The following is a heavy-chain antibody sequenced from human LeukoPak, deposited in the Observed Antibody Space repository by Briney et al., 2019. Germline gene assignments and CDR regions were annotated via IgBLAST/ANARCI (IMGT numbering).Heavy chain of an antibody. CDR1: GYTFINFA. CDR2: IDTNTGVP. J-gene: IGHJ4*02. D-gene: IGHD5-12*01. V-gene: IGHV7-4-1*02. Sequence: ASVKVSCKASGYTFINFAMNWVRQVPGQGLEWMGWIDTNTGVPTYAQGFTGRFVFSLDTSVSTVYLQITSLQAEDAAVYYCARDLGSQRATRRARRGDYWGKGTLVTVSS. CDR3: ARDLGSQRATRRARRGDY.